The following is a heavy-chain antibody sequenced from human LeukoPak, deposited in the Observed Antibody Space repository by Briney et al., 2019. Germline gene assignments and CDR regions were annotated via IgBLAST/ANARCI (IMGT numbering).Heavy chain of an antibody. D-gene: IGHD6-19*01. V-gene: IGHV4-59*01. CDR2: IYFSGST. CDR3: ARHTSGWFVDY. J-gene: IGHJ4*02. Sequence: SETLSLTCTGSGGSISGYYWSWIRQPPGKGLEWIGYIYFSGSTSYNPSLKSRVTMSVDTSDNHFSLKLTSVTAADTAVYYCARHTSGWFVDYWGQGALVTVSS. CDR1: GGSISGYY.